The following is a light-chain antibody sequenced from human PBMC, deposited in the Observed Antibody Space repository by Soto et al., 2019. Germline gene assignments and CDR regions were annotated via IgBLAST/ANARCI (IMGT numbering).Light chain of an antibody. CDR2: GAS. CDR1: QSVSSN. J-gene: IGKJ1*01. V-gene: IGKV3-15*01. CDR3: QQYNNWPRT. Sequence: EIVMTQSPATLSVSPGERATLSCRASQSVSSNLAWYQQKLGQAPRLLIYGASTRATGIPARFSGSRSGTEFTLTISSLQSEDFAVYYGQQYNNWPRTFGQGTKVEIK.